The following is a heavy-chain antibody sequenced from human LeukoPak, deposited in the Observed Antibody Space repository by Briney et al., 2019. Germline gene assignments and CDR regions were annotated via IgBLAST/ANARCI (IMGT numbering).Heavy chain of an antibody. Sequence: GGSLRLSWAASGXTFSSHWVSWVPQAPGKGLEWVANIKQDGSEKYYVDSVKGRFTISRDNAKNSLYLQMNSLRDEDTAVYYCARGDSSSWYLGAFDIWGQGTMVTVSS. CDR2: IKQDGSEK. J-gene: IGHJ3*02. CDR1: GXTFSSHW. CDR3: ARGDSSSWYLGAFDI. D-gene: IGHD6-13*01. V-gene: IGHV3-7*04.